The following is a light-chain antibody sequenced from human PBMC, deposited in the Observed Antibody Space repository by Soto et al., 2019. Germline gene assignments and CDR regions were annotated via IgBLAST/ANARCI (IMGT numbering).Light chain of an antibody. Sequence: SVLPHPPSASGTPGQSVTISPSASSSNIGSNYVYWYQQLPGTAPKLLIYRNNHRPSGVPDRFSGSKSGTSATLAISRLRSEDVVDYYCAVWDDGLTGRGFGTGTKVTVL. CDR2: RNN. CDR1: SSNIGSNY. CDR3: AVWDDGLTGRG. J-gene: IGLJ1*01. V-gene: IGLV1-47*01.